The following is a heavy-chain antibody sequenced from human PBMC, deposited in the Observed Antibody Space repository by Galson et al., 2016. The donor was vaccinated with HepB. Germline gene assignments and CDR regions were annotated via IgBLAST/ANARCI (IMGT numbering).Heavy chain of an antibody. D-gene: IGHD3-22*01. V-gene: IGHV5-51*01. CDR1: GYRFINYW. Sequence: QSGAEVKKPGESLKISCKGSGYRFINYWIGWVRQTPDKGLEWMGLFYPGDSEIRYSPSFQGQVTFSADKSINTAYMQWSSLKASDTAIYYCARLVSSRSPYDSWGQGTLVTVAS. J-gene: IGHJ4*02. CDR3: ARLVSSRSPYDS. CDR2: FYPGDSEI.